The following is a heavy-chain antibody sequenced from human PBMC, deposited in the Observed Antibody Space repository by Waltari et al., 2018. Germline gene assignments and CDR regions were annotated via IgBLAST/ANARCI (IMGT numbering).Heavy chain of an antibody. CDR2: IKKDGSEE. J-gene: IGHJ3*02. CDR3: ARDQWFAFDI. D-gene: IGHD3-22*01. V-gene: IGHV3-7*01. CDR1: GGTFTSDS. Sequence: VQLVQSGAEAKKPGSSVRVSCRASGGTFTSDSVNWVRQAPGKGLEWVANIKKDGSEEYYVDSVRGRFTISRDNAKNSLYLQMNSLRPEDTAVYYCARDQWFAFDIWGQGTMVTVSS.